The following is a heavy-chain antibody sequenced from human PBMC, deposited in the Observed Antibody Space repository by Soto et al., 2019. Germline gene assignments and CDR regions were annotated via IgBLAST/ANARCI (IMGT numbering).Heavy chain of an antibody. V-gene: IGHV3-30*18. CDR2: ISYDGSNK. D-gene: IGHD2-15*01. CDR3: ANVVEYCSGDSCREK. Sequence: EGSLRLSCAASGFTFSSYGMHWVRQAPGKGLEWVTVISYDGSNKYYADSVKGRFTISRDNSKNTLYLQMNSLRAEDTAVYYYANVVEYCSGDSCREKWGQETLSSVS. CDR1: GFTFSSYG. J-gene: IGHJ4*02.